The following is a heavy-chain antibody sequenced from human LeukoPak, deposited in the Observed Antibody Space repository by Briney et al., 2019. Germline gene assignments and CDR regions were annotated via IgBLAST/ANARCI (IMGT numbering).Heavy chain of an antibody. Sequence: ASVKVSCKATGYTFSSYGISWVRQAPGQGLEWMGWISGYNANTNYAQKLQGRVTMTTDTSTSTAYMELRSLRSDDTAVYYCARGGGSSWYWPYYYYGMDVWGQGTTVTVSS. V-gene: IGHV1-18*01. CDR2: ISGYNANT. J-gene: IGHJ6*02. D-gene: IGHD6-13*01. CDR3: ARGGGSSWYWPYYYYGMDV. CDR1: GYTFSSYG.